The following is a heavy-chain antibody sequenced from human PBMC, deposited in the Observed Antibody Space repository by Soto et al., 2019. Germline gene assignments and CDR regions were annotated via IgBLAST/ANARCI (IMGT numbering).Heavy chain of an antibody. V-gene: IGHV4-39*01. CDR1: GGSISSSDSY. CDR3: ARGHGRYYDYVWGSYRYTGPFDY. D-gene: IGHD3-16*02. CDR2: IDYSGGT. Sequence: PSETLSLTCTVSGGSISSSDSYWGWIRRPPGKGLEWVGTIDYSGGTTYNPSLESRVTISVDTSKNQFSLRLSFVTAADTAVYYCARGHGRYYDYVWGSYRYTGPFDYWGQGTLVT. J-gene: IGHJ4*02.